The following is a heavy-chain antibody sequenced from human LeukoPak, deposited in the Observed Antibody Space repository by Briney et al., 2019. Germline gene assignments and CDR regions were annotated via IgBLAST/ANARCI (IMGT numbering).Heavy chain of an antibody. CDR2: IIPILGIA. V-gene: IGHV1-69*04. Sequence: WASVKVSCKASGGTFSSYAISWMRQAPGQGLEWMGRIIPILGIANYAQKFQGRVTITADKSTSTAYMELSSLRSEDTAVYYCAREGNYDILTGLASGGADAFDIWGQGTMVTVSS. D-gene: IGHD3-9*01. CDR1: GGTFSSYA. CDR3: AREGNYDILTGLASGGADAFDI. J-gene: IGHJ3*02.